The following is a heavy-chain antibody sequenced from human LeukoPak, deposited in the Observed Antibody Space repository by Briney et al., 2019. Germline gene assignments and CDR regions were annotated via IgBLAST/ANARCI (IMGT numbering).Heavy chain of an antibody. V-gene: IGHV3-23*01. D-gene: IGHD4-23*01. CDR3: AKALGWPWYSDL. CDR1: GFTFSSYG. Sequence: PGGSLRLSCAASGFTFSSYGMSWVRQAPGKGLEWVSAISGSGGSTYYADSVKGRFTISRDNSKNTLYLQMNSLRAEDTAVYYCAKALGWPWYSDLWGRGTLVTVSS. CDR2: ISGSGGST. J-gene: IGHJ2*01.